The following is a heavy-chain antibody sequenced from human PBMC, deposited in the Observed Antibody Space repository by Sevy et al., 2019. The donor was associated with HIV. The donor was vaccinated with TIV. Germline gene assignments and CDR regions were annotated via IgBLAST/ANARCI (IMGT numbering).Heavy chain of an antibody. Sequence: SETLSLICAVSGDSINSDYYWAWIRQPPGKGLEWIGSIDHSGSTHYNPSLKSRVTISIDTSKNQFSVRLSSVTAADTAVYYCAREEYRVGVTGMGNWFDPWGQGTLVTVSS. D-gene: IGHD2-21*02. V-gene: IGHV4-38-2*02. CDR2: IDHSGST. CDR3: AREEYRVGVTGMGNWFDP. CDR1: GDSINSDYY. J-gene: IGHJ5*02.